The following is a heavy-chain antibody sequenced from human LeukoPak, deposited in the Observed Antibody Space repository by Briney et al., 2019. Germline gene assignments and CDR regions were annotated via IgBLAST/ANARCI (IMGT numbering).Heavy chain of an antibody. J-gene: IGHJ6*02. D-gene: IGHD5-24*01. Sequence: PSETLSLTCTVSGGSISSYYRSWIRQPAGKGLEWIGRIYTSGSTNYNPSLKSRVTMSVDTSKNQFSLKLSSVTAADTAVYYCARDPRYGYNFDYYYGMDVWGQGTTVTVSS. V-gene: IGHV4-4*07. CDR2: IYTSGST. CDR1: GGSISSYY. CDR3: ARDPRYGYNFDYYYGMDV.